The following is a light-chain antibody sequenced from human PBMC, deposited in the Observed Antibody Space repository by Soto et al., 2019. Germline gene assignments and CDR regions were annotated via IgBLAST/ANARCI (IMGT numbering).Light chain of an antibody. Sequence: EIVLTQSPGTLSFSPGERATLSCRASQSVSSTHLAWYQQKPGQAPRLLIYGASGRATGIPDRFSVSGSGTDFTLTISRLEPEDFAVYYCQQYARSPPTFGGGTKVEIK. CDR2: GAS. J-gene: IGKJ4*01. CDR3: QQYARSPPT. CDR1: QSVSSTH. V-gene: IGKV3-20*01.